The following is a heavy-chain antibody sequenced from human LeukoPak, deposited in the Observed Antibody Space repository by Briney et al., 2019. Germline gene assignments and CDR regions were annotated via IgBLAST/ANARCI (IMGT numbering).Heavy chain of an antibody. D-gene: IGHD3-10*01. V-gene: IGHV3-30*02. CDR1: GFTFSSYG. Sequence: GGSLRLSCAASGFTFSSYGMHWVRQAPGKGLEWVAFIRYDGSNKYYADSVKGRFTTSRDNSKNTLYLQMNSLRAEDTAVYYCAKGLPMVRGVIPADYWGQGTLVTVSS. CDR2: IRYDGSNK. CDR3: AKGLPMVRGVIPADY. J-gene: IGHJ4*02.